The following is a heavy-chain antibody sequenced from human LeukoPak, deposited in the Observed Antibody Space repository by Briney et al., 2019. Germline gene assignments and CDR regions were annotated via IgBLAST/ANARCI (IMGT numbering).Heavy chain of an antibody. J-gene: IGHJ4*02. Sequence: PGGSLRLSCAASGFTFSSYGTHWVRQAPGKGLEWVAFIRYDGSNKYYADSVKGRFTISRDNFKNTLYLKMNNLRAEDTAVYYCAKDGVPSRYFGRNYFDYWGQGALVTVSS. CDR1: GFTFSSYG. D-gene: IGHD3-9*01. V-gene: IGHV3-30*02. CDR3: AKDGVPSRYFGRNYFDY. CDR2: IRYDGSNK.